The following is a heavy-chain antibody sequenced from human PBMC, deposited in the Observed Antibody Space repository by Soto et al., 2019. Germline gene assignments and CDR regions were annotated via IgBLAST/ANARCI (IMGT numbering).Heavy chain of an antibody. CDR2: IYYSGST. Sequence: PSETLSLTCPVSGFSISSYYWGWIRQPPGKGLEWIGYIYYSGSTNYNPSLKSRVTISVDTSKNQFSLKLSSVAAADTAVYYCARDGVDYGSGFYTKFDPWGQGTLVTVSS. CDR3: ARDGVDYGSGFYTKFDP. CDR1: GFSISSYY. V-gene: IGHV4-59*01. J-gene: IGHJ5*02. D-gene: IGHD3-10*01.